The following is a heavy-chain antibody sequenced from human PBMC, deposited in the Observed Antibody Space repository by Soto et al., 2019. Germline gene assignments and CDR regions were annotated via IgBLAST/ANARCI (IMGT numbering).Heavy chain of an antibody. CDR1: GFTFSSYA. J-gene: IGHJ4*02. CDR3: AKGSSMYSSSFDC. D-gene: IGHD6-6*01. V-gene: IGHV3-23*01. CDR2: IRGSGGST. Sequence: PGGSLRLSCAASGFTFSSYAMSWVRQAPGKGLEWVSGIRGSGGSTYYADSVKGRFTISRDNSKNTLFLQMNTLRAEDTAIYYSAKGSSMYSSSFDCWGQGTLVTVSS.